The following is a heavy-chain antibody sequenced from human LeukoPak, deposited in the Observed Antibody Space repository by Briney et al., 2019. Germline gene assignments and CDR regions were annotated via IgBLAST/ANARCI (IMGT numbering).Heavy chain of an antibody. J-gene: IGHJ6*02. V-gene: IGHV3-23*01. CDR3: ARSESREDSSLFDYYYYGMDV. CDR1: GFTFSSYA. D-gene: IGHD6-13*01. Sequence: GGSLRLSCATSGFTFSSYAMSWVRQAPGKGLEWVSAISGSGSSTYYADSVKGRFTVSRDNSKNTLYLQTNSLRAEDTAVYYCARSESREDSSLFDYYYYGMDVWGQGTTVTVSS. CDR2: ISGSGSST.